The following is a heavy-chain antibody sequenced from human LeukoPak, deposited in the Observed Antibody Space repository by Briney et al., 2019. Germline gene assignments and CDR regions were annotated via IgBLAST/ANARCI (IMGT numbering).Heavy chain of an antibody. Sequence: GASVKVSFTASGYTFTIYGISWVRQAPGQGLEWMGWISAYNGNTNYAQKLQGRVTMTTDTSTSTAYMELRSLRSDDTAVYYCARADFRGFDPPGYWGQGTLVTVSS. CDR3: ARADFRGFDPPGY. D-gene: IGHD3-9*01. CDR1: GYTFTIYG. V-gene: IGHV1-18*04. CDR2: ISAYNGNT. J-gene: IGHJ4*02.